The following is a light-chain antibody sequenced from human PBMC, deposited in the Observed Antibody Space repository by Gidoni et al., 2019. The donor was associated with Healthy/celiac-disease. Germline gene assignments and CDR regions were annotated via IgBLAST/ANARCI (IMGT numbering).Light chain of an antibody. J-gene: IGKJ4*02. CDR1: QSVSSY. CDR2: DAS. Sequence: ELVLTQSPATLSLSPGERATISCRASQSVSSYLAWYQQKPGQAPRLLIYDASNRATGIPARFSGIGSGTDFTLTISSLEPEDFAVYYCQQRSNWPRFGGGTKVEIQ. V-gene: IGKV3-11*01. CDR3: QQRSNWPR.